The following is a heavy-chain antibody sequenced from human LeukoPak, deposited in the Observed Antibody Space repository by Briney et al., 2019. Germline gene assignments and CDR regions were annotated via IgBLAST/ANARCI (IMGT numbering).Heavy chain of an antibody. CDR3: ARGYALYSGRYIDFDY. Sequence: KPGASVKVPCKASGYTFTGHYMHWVRQAPGQGLEWMGWINPNNGGTNYAQKFQGRVTMTRDTSVSTAYMELSRLRSDDTAVYYCARGYALYSGRYIDFDYWGQGTLVTVSS. J-gene: IGHJ4*02. CDR1: GYTFTGHY. V-gene: IGHV1-2*02. CDR2: INPNNGGT. D-gene: IGHD1-26*01.